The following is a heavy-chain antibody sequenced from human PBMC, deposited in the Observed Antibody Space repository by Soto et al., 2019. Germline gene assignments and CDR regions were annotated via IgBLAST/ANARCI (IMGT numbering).Heavy chain of an antibody. CDR3: ARDSLAGFGPNYYYYGMDV. V-gene: IGHV1-18*01. J-gene: IGHJ6*02. Sequence: ASVKVSCKASGYTFTSYGISWVRQAPGQGLEWMGWISAYNGNTNYAQKLQGRVTMTTDTSTSTAYMELRSLRSDDTAVYYCARDSLAGFGPNYYYYGMDVWGQGTTVTVSS. D-gene: IGHD3-10*01. CDR1: GYTFTSYG. CDR2: ISAYNGNT.